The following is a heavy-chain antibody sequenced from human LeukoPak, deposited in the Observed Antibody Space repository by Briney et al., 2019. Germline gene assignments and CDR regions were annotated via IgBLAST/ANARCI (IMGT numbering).Heavy chain of an antibody. Sequence: GRSLRLSCAASGFTFSSYGMHWVRQAPGKGLEWVAVISYDGSNKYYADSVKGRFTISRDNSKNTLYLQMNSLRAEDTAVYYCVRGALYMYYFDYWGQGTLVTVSS. CDR3: VRGALYMYYFDY. J-gene: IGHJ4*02. CDR2: ISYDGSNK. CDR1: GFTFSSYG. D-gene: IGHD3-10*01. V-gene: IGHV3-30*03.